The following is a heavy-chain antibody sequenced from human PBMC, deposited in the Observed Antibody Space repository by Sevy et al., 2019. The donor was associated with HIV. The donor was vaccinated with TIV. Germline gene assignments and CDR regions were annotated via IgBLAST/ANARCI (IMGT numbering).Heavy chain of an antibody. CDR1: GGSISLYY. CDR3: ASVAKLGAPLGY. CDR2: IYGSGST. V-gene: IGHV4-4*07. D-gene: IGHD3-16*01. J-gene: IGHJ4*02. Sequence: SETLSLTCTVSGGSISLYYWSWIRQPAGKGLEWIGHIYGSGSTSYKPSLKSRVTMSVDTSQNQISLKLTSVTAADTAVYYCASVAKLGAPLGYWGQGTLVTVSS.